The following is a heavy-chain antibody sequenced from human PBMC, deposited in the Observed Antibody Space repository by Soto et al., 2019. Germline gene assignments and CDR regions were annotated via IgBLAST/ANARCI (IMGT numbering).Heavy chain of an antibody. Sequence: LRLSCAASGFPFSGYAMSWVRQAPGKGLEWVSAISGSGGSTYYADSVKGRFTISRDNSKNTLYLQMNSLRAEDTAVYYCAKDLGPYNWNYPGAREVDPWGQGTLVTVSS. CDR2: ISGSGGST. CDR1: GFPFSGYA. J-gene: IGHJ5*02. D-gene: IGHD1-7*01. CDR3: AKDLGPYNWNYPGAREVDP. V-gene: IGHV3-23*01.